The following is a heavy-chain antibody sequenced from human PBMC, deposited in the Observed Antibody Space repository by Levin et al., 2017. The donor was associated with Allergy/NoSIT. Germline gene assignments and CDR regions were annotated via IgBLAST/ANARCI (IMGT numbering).Heavy chain of an antibody. D-gene: IGHD6-19*01. Sequence: ASVKVSCKASGYTFRVYGIIWVRQAPGEGLEWLGWISPNNGHTKVSHKVQGRVTMTTDASTTTAYLDIRSLTSDDTAVYYCARDLGTGWYDNAFEIWGLGKLVSVSS. CDR2: ISPNNGHT. J-gene: IGHJ3*02. V-gene: IGHV1-18*01. CDR3: ARDLGTGWYDNAFEI. CDR1: GYTFRVYG.